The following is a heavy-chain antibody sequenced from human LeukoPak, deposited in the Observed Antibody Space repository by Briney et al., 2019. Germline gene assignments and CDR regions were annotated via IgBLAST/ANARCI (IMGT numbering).Heavy chain of an antibody. J-gene: IGHJ4*02. V-gene: IGHV3-23*01. D-gene: IGHD3-9*01. CDR2: ISGSGGST. CDR3: ARSLRLVISDY. Sequence: PGASLRLSCAASGFSVSNNYMRWVRLAPGKGLEWVAVISGSGGSTYYADSVKGRFTISRDNSKNTLYLQMNSLRAEDTVVYYCARSLRLVISDYWGQGTLVTVSS. CDR1: GFSVSNNY.